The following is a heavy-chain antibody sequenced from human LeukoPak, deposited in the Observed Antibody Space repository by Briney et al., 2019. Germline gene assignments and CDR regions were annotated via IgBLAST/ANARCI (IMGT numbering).Heavy chain of an antibody. CDR3: ARGGSSSWVNWFDP. CDR2: IYYTGSS. Sequence: SETLSLTCTVSGDSISNYYLSWIRQPPGKGLEWIAYIYYTGSSNYNPSLKRRVTISVDTSKNQLSLSLSSVTAADTAVYYCARGGSSSWVNWFDPWGQGMLVTVST. CDR1: GDSISNYY. D-gene: IGHD6-13*01. V-gene: IGHV4-59*01. J-gene: IGHJ5*02.